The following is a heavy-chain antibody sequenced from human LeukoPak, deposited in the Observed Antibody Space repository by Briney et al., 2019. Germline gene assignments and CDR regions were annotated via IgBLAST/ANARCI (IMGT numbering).Heavy chain of an antibody. Sequence: ASVKVSCKASGGTFSSYAISWVRQAPGQGLERMGGIIPIFGTANYAQKSQGRVTITTDESTSTAYMELSSLRSEDTAVYYCARVGFATWEPLVDYWGQGTLVTVSS. CDR3: ARVGFATWEPLVDY. D-gene: IGHD1-26*01. CDR2: IIPIFGTA. J-gene: IGHJ4*02. CDR1: GGTFSSYA. V-gene: IGHV1-69*05.